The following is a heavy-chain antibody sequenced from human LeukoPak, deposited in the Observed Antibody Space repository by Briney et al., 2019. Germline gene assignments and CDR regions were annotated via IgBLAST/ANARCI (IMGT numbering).Heavy chain of an antibody. CDR2: ISAYNGNT. J-gene: IGHJ3*01. D-gene: IGHD6-13*01. CDR3: AREEGAPIAAANV. Sequence: ASVKVSCKASGYTFTTYYISWVRQGPGQGLEWMGWISAYNGNTNYAQKFQGRVTMTTDTSTSTAYMELRSLRSDDTAVYYCAREEGAPIAAANVWGLGTMVTVSS. V-gene: IGHV1-18*01. CDR1: GYTFTTYY.